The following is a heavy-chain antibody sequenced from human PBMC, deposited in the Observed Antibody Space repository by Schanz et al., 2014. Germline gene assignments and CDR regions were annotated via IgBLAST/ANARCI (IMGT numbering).Heavy chain of an antibody. CDR1: GGTFSSYT. V-gene: IGHV1-69*02. J-gene: IGHJ4*02. D-gene: IGHD3-10*01. CDR2: IIPVLNIA. CDR3: ARGRGFYDS. Sequence: QVQLVQSGAEVKKPGSSVKVSCKASGGTFSSYTISWVRQAPGQGLEWMGKIIPVLNIATYAQRFQGRVSITADTSTNTAYMELSSLTSEDTAVHYCARGRGFYDSWGQGTLVTVSS.